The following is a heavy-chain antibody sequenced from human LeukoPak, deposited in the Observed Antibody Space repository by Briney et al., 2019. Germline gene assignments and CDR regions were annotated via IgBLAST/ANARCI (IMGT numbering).Heavy chain of an antibody. D-gene: IGHD3-22*01. CDR3: AKEAWNYDSSGYSLVWGILPLRPNFDY. Sequence: PGGSLRLSCAASGFTFSSYAMSWVRQAPGKGLEWVSAISGSGGSTYYADSVKGRFTISRDNSKNTLYLQMNSLRAEDTAVYYCAKEAWNYDSSGYSLVWGILPLRPNFDYWGQGTLVTVSS. CDR2: ISGSGGST. V-gene: IGHV3-23*01. CDR1: GFTFSSYA. J-gene: IGHJ4*02.